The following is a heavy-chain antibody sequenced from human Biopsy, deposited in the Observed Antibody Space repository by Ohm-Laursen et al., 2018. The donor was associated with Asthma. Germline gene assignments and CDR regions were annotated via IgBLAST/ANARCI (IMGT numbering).Heavy chain of an antibody. CDR1: PGSFRGFF. J-gene: IGHJ6*02. V-gene: IGHV4-34*01. CDR2: TNERGVT. Sequence: GTLSLTCDVSPGSFRGFFWLWIRQSPGKGLEWIGETNERGVTNNNPSLKSRVIISIDTNWNRVSLKLTSVTAADTAVYYCARGPELDVWGQGTTVTVSS. CDR3: ARGPELDV.